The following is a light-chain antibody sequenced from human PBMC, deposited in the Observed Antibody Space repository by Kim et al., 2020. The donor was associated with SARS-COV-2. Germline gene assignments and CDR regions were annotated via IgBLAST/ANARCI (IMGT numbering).Light chain of an antibody. V-gene: IGLV1-40*01. CDR3: QSYDSSLSVV. CDR1: SSNIGAGYD. J-gene: IGLJ2*01. CDR2: GNS. Sequence: QSVLTQPPSVSGAPGQRVTISCTGSSSNIGAGYDVHWYQQLPGTAPKLLIYGNSNRPSGVPDRFSGSKSGTSASLAITGLQAEDEADYYCQSYDSSLSVVFGGGGQLTVL.